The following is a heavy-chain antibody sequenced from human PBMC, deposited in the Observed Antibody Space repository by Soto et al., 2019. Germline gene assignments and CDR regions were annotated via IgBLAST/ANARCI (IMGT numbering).Heavy chain of an antibody. D-gene: IGHD3-22*01. CDR1: GGSISSYY. J-gene: IGHJ3*02. V-gene: IGHV4-59*01. Sequence: SETLSLTCTVSGGSISSYYWSWIRQPPGKGLEWIGYIYYSGSTNYNPSLKSRVTISVDTSKNQFSLKLSSVTAADTAVYYCARNYYDSSALAFDIWGQGTMVTVSS. CDR2: IYYSGST. CDR3: ARNYYDSSALAFDI.